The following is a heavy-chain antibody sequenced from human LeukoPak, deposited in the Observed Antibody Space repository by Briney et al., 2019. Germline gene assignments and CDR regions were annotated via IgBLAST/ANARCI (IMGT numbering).Heavy chain of an antibody. J-gene: IGHJ3*02. V-gene: IGHV3-7*01. CDR2: IKEDGSEK. D-gene: IGHD3-16*01. CDR3: ARGFDGVQASDI. Sequence: GGSLRLSCAASGFTFGIYWMSWVRQAPGKGLEWVANIKEDGSEKYYVDSVKGRFTISRDNAKKSLYLQMNSLRAEDTAVYYCARGFDGVQASDIWGQGTMVTVSS. CDR1: GFTFGIYW.